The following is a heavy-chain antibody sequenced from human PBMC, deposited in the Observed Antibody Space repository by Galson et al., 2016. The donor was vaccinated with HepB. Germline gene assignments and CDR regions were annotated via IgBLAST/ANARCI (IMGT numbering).Heavy chain of an antibody. J-gene: IGHJ4*02. CDR2: IYYVGRA. Sequence: SETLSLTCRVSGGSIGSSSYHWAWIRQPPGKGLEWIGSIYYVGRAYYRSSLESRLTISLDPAKNHISLNLTSVTAADTAVYYCATVPGWESGIYDHWGQGTLVSVSS. CDR3: ATVPGWESGIYDH. CDR1: GGSIGSSSYH. V-gene: IGHV4-39*02. D-gene: IGHD1-26*01.